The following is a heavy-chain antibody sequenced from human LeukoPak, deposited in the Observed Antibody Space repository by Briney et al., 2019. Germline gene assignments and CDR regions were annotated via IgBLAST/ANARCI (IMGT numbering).Heavy chain of an antibody. CDR2: TNSDGSIT. D-gene: IGHD3-10*02. CDR1: GFTFSGHW. J-gene: IGHJ6*04. V-gene: IGHV3-74*01. Sequence: GGSLRLSCAVSGFTFSGHWMFWVRQAPGKGLAWVSSTNSDGSITGYTDSVKGRFTVSRDNAKNTLYLQMNSLRAEDTAVYYCAGLGITMIGGVWGKGTTVTISS. CDR3: AGLGITMIGGV.